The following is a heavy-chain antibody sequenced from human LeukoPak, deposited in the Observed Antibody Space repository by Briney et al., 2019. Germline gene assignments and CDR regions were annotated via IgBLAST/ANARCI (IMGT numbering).Heavy chain of an antibody. Sequence: SETLSLTYTVSGGPISSHYGGWIGHPAGKGLEGIGRIYTSGSHNYHPSLKSRVTMSVDTSKNQFSLQLSSVTAADTAVYYCARDRPRTDPSDYWGQGTLVTVSS. J-gene: IGHJ4*02. V-gene: IGHV4-4*07. CDR3: ARDRPRTDPSDY. CDR1: GGPISSHY. CDR2: IYTSGSH.